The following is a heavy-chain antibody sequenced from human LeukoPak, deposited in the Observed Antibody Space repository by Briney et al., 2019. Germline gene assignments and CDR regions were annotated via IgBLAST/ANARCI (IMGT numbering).Heavy chain of an antibody. CDR3: AREGRRLRFRYFDL. Sequence: GGSLRLSCAASGFTFSSYSMNWVRQAPGKGLEWVSSISSSSSYIYYADSVKGRFTISRDNAKNSLYLQMNSLRAEDTAVYYCAREGRRLRFRYFDLWGRGTLVTVSS. V-gene: IGHV3-21*01. CDR2: ISSSSSYI. J-gene: IGHJ2*01. CDR1: GFTFSSYS. D-gene: IGHD5-12*01.